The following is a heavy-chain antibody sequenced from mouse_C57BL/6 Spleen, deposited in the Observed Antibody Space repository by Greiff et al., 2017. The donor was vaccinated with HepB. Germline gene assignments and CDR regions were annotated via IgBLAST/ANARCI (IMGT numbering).Heavy chain of an antibody. V-gene: IGHV1-81*01. D-gene: IGHD2-1*01. Sequence: LVESGAELARPGASVKLSCKASGYTFTSYGISWVKQRTGQGLEWIGEIYPRSGNTYYNEKFKGKATLTADKSSSTAYMELRSLTSEDSAVYFCAKGGNYGDYWGQGTTLTVSS. CDR2: IYPRSGNT. CDR3: AKGGNYGDY. J-gene: IGHJ2*01. CDR1: GYTFTSYG.